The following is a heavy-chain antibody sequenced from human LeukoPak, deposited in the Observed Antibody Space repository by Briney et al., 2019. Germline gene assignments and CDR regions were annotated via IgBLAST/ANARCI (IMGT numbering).Heavy chain of an antibody. V-gene: IGHV3-48*01. CDR1: GFTFGSYN. D-gene: IGHD7-27*01. CDR3: ARDLNWETY. Sequence: GGSLRLSCAASGFTFGSYNMNWVRQAPGKGLEWVSYISSSSSTIYYADSVKGRFTISRDNAKNSLYLQMNSLRAEDTAVYYCARDLNWETYWGQGTLVSVSS. CDR2: ISSSSSTI. J-gene: IGHJ4*02.